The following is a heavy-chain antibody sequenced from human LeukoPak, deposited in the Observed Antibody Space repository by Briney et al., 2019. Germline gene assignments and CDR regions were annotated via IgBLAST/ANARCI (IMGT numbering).Heavy chain of an antibody. J-gene: IGHJ4*02. Sequence: GGSLRLSCAASGFTFSSYSMSWVRQAPGKGLEWVSSISSSSSYIYYADSVKGRFTISRDNAKNSLYLQMNSLRAEDTAVYYCARGPSSSWYFDYWGQGTLVTVSS. CDR1: GFTFSSYS. V-gene: IGHV3-21*01. CDR3: ARGPSSSWYFDY. D-gene: IGHD6-13*01. CDR2: ISSSSSYI.